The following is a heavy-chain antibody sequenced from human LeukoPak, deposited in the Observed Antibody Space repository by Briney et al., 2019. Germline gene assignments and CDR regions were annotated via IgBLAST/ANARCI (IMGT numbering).Heavy chain of an antibody. Sequence: GSLRPSRATPGFTFNNYSMHLVRQAPRKGLGLCFTFYSNGGSTYYANSVKGRFTISRDNSKNTLYLQMGSLRAEDMAVYYCARSMRGAYYYDSSGSFGIWGQGTMVTVSS. V-gene: IGHV3-64*01. CDR1: GFTFNNYS. CDR3: ARSMRGAYYYDSSGSFGI. CDR2: YSNGGST. D-gene: IGHD3-22*01. J-gene: IGHJ3*02.